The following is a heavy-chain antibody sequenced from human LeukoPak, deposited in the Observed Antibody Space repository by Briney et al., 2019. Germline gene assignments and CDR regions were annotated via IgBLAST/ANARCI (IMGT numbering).Heavy chain of an antibody. CDR2: ISYDGSNK. J-gene: IGHJ4*02. D-gene: IGHD6-25*01. CDR1: GFTFSSYG. Sequence: GGSLRLSCAASGFTFSSYGMHWVRQAPGKGLEWVAVISYDGSNKYYGDSVKGRFTISRDNSKNTLYLQMNGLRAEDTAVYYCAKAQHSSVWGYFDYWGQGTLVTVSS. V-gene: IGHV3-30*18. CDR3: AKAQHSSVWGYFDY.